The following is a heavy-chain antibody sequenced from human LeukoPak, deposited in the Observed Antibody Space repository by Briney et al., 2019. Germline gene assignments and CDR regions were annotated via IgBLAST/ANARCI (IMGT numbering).Heavy chain of an antibody. CDR3: AKAGYYESSGYFDY. D-gene: IGHD3-22*01. V-gene: IGHV3-23*01. CDR2: ISGSGGST. CDR1: GFTFSSYA. Sequence: PGGSLRLSCAASGFTFSSYAMNWVRQAPGKGLEWVSAISGSGGSTYYADSVKGRFTISRDNSKNTLYLQMNSLRAEDTAVYYCAKAGYYESSGYFDYWGQGTLVTVSS. J-gene: IGHJ4*02.